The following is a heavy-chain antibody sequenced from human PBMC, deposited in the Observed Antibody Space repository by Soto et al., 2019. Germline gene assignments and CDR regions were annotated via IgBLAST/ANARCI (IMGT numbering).Heavy chain of an antibody. J-gene: IGHJ3*02. V-gene: IGHV1-2*02. CDR2: VGGNNGDT. CDR1: GYTFTDYY. CDR3: VRDGHRDGHSDAFDS. Sequence: QMQLVQSGTEVKTPGASVKVSCKASGYTFTDYYIIWMRQAPGQGLEWMGWVGGNNGDTRYLQKFQGRVTMTRDKSINTVYMELRSLTSDDTAVYFCVRDGHRDGHSDAFDSWGQGTMVTVSS.